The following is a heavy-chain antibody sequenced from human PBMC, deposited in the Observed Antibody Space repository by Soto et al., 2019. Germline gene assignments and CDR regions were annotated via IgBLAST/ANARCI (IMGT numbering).Heavy chain of an antibody. V-gene: IGHV1-46*03. D-gene: IGHD3-10*01. J-gene: IGHJ4*02. CDR1: GYTFTSYY. Sequence: QVQLVQSGAEVKNPGASVTVSCRASGYTFTSYYIHWVRQAPGQGLEWMAIINPNGGSTNYAQRFQGRVTVTRDTSTSIVDMELSSLRSEDTAVYYCSRGLGSGDYWGQGTLVTVSS. CDR3: SRGLGSGDY. CDR2: INPNGGST.